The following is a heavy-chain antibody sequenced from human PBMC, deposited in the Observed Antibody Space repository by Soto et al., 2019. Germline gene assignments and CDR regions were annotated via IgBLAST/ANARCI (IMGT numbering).Heavy chain of an antibody. Sequence: QVQLVQSGAEVKRPGSSVKVSCKASGGTFSSYAISWVRQAPGHGLEWMGGIVPTFGSADYAHTFQGRVTLTADEASNTVNMELSSLTSYDTALYYCARYTGPVFDGSGYYQRGLISWGQGTLVTVYS. CDR3: ARYTGPVFDGSGYYQRGLIS. V-gene: IGHV1-69*01. D-gene: IGHD3-22*01. J-gene: IGHJ4*02. CDR2: IVPTFGSA. CDR1: GGTFSSYA.